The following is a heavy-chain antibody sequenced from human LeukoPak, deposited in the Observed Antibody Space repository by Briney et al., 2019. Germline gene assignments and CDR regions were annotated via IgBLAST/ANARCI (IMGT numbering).Heavy chain of an antibody. CDR1: GGSFSAYY. J-gene: IGHJ4*02. CDR3: ARGGFYCGGDCYVDY. D-gene: IGHD2-21*02. V-gene: IGHV4-34*01. Sequence: SETLSLTCAVYGGSFSAYYWSWIRQPPGKGLEWIGEINHSGSTNYNPSLKSRVTISVDTSKNQFSLKLSSVTSADTAVYYCARGGFYCGGDCYVDYWGQGTLVTVSS. CDR2: INHSGST.